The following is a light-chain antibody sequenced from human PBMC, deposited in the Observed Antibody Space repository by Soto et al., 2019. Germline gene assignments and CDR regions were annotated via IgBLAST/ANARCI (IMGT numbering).Light chain of an antibody. CDR2: SAS. Sequence: DIPLTQSPSFLSASVGDTVTITCRASQGMSTYLAWYQQKPGKVPKLLIRSASTLQSGVPPRFRGGGSGTEFTLTISTLQPDDSGIYYCQQLNGYPLAFGGGTNVEIK. CDR3: QQLNGYPLA. CDR1: QGMSTY. V-gene: IGKV1-9*01. J-gene: IGKJ4*01.